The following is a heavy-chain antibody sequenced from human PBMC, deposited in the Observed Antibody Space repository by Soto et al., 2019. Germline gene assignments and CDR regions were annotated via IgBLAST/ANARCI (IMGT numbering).Heavy chain of an antibody. CDR1: GGTFSSYA. Sequence: SVKVSCKASGGTFSSYAISWVRQAPGQGLEWMGGIIPIFGTANYAQKFQGRVTITADESTSTAYMELSSLRSEDTAVYYCARASRIRYFDWLFPQELNWFDPWGQGTLVTSPQ. J-gene: IGHJ5*02. CDR3: ARASRIRYFDWLFPQELNWFDP. V-gene: IGHV1-69*13. D-gene: IGHD3-9*01. CDR2: IIPIFGTA.